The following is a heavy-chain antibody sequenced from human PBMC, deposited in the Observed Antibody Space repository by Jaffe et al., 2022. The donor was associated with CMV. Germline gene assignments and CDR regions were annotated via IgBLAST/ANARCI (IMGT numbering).Heavy chain of an antibody. CDR3: ARGGSGWYYGYYYYYMDV. Sequence: EVQLVESGGGLVQPGGSLRLSCAASGFTFSSYEMNWVRQAPGKGLEWVSYISSSGSTIYYADSVKGRFTISRDNAKNSLYLQMNSLRAEDTAVYYCARGGSGWYYGYYYYYMDVWGKGTTVTVSS. V-gene: IGHV3-48*03. CDR2: ISSSGSTI. D-gene: IGHD6-19*01. J-gene: IGHJ6*03. CDR1: GFTFSSYE.